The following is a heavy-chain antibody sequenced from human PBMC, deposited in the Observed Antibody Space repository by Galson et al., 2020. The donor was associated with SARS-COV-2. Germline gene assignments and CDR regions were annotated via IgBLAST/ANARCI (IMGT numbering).Heavy chain of an antibody. Sequence: QLGESLKISCAASGFTVSSNYMSWVRQAPGKGLEWVSVIYSGGSTYYADSVKGRFTISRDNSKNTLYLQMNSLRAEDTAVYYCARVADETHFDYWGQGTLVTVSS. CDR3: ARVADETHFDY. D-gene: IGHD6-19*01. CDR1: GFTVSSNY. V-gene: IGHV3-66*02. J-gene: IGHJ4*02. CDR2: IYSGGST.